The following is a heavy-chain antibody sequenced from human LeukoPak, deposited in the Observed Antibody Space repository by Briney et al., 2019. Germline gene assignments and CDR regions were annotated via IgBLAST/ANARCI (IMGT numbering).Heavy chain of an antibody. V-gene: IGHV4-34*01. D-gene: IGHD3-22*01. J-gene: IGHJ3*02. CDR1: GGSFSGYY. Sequence: SETLSLTCAVYGGSFSGYYWSWIRQPPGKGLEWIGEINHSGSTNYNPSLKSRVTISVDTSKNQFSLKLGSVTAADTAVYYCARWAHYYDSSGSDAFDIWGQGTMVTVSS. CDR3: ARWAHYYDSSGSDAFDI. CDR2: INHSGST.